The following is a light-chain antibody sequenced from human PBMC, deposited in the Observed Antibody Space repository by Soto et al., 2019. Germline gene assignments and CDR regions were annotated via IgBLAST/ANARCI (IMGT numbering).Light chain of an antibody. J-gene: IGKJ5*01. CDR3: QQYNTWRSIT. CDR1: QSVGSK. CDR2: DTY. V-gene: IGKV3-15*01. Sequence: EIVVTQSPATLSVSAGERVTLSCRVSQSVGSKLAWYQQKPGQAPRLLIYDTYTRATDIPARFSGSGSGTEFTLTITNQQSEDFAVYYCQQYNTWRSITFGQGTRLELK.